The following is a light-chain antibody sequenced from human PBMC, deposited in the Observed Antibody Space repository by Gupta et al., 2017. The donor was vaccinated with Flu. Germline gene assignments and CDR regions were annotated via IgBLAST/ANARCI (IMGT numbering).Light chain of an antibody. CDR3: GTWDTSLRGYV. V-gene: IGLV1-51*02. CDR1: WSNVGKNF. Sequence: QSVLTQPPSVSAAPGQKVTISCSGVWSNVGKNFVSWYQQFPGTAPKVLIYENSLRPSGIPDRFSGSKSGTSATLGITGLQTGDEAVYYCGTWDTSLRGYVFGTGTKVTVL. J-gene: IGLJ1*01. CDR2: ENS.